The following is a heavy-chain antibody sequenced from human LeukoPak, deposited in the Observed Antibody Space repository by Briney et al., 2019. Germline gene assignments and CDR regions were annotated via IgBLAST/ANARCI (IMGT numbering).Heavy chain of an antibody. CDR3: ARGGSGVYYYGSGIPDY. Sequence: GASVKVSCTASGYTFTRYHMHWVRQAPGQGLEWMGWINPDSGGSNYAQKFQGRVTMTRDTSISTAHMELSRLRSDDTAVYYCARGGSGVYYYGSGIPDYWGQGTLVTVSS. CDR1: GYTFTRYH. J-gene: IGHJ4*02. CDR2: INPDSGGS. V-gene: IGHV1-2*02. D-gene: IGHD3-10*01.